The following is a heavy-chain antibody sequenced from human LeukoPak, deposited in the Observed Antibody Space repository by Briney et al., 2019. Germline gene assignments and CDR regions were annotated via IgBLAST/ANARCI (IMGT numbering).Heavy chain of an antibody. V-gene: IGHV3-23*01. Sequence: GGSLRLSCAASGFAFSSYGMSWVRQAPGKGLEWVSAITGNGANTFYADSVKGRFTISRDNSKNTMYLQMNSLRAEDTALYYCARDRSGSYPNWFDPWGQGTLVTVSS. D-gene: IGHD3-10*01. CDR2: ITGNGANT. J-gene: IGHJ5*02. CDR1: GFAFSSYG. CDR3: ARDRSGSYPNWFDP.